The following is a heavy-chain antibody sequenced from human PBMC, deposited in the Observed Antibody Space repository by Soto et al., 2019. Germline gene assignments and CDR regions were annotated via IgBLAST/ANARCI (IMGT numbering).Heavy chain of an antibody. CDR1: GFTFSSYW. Sequence: EVQLVESGGGLVQPGGSLRLSCAASGFTFSSYWMHWVRQAPGKGLVWVSSISSSSSYIYYADSVKGRFTISRDNAKNSLYLQMNSLRAEDTAVYFCASPKERIAVAGTDYWGQGILVTVSS. D-gene: IGHD6-19*01. CDR3: ASPKERIAVAGTDY. J-gene: IGHJ4*02. V-gene: IGHV3-21*01. CDR2: ISSSSSYI.